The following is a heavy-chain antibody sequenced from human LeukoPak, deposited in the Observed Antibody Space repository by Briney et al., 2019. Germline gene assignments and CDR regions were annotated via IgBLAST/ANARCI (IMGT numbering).Heavy chain of an antibody. CDR2: ITANGGST. D-gene: IGHD4-23*01. V-gene: IGHV3-64*01. J-gene: IGHJ6*03. Sequence: GGSLRLSCAASGFTFFNYAMHWVRQTPGKGLEYVSGITANGGSTYYANSVEGRFTISRDNSKNRLYLQMGRLRAEDMAVYFCARDALYGGNAPHYYYYMDVWGKGTTITVSS. CDR1: GFTFFNYA. CDR3: ARDALYGGNAPHYYYYMDV.